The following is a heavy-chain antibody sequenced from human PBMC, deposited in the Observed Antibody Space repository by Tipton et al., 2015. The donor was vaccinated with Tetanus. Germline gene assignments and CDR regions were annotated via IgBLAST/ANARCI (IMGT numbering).Heavy chain of an antibody. D-gene: IGHD3-22*01. CDR1: GYTFTGYY. Sequence: QMQLVQSGAEVKKPGASVKVSCKASGYTFTGYYIYWVRQAPGQGLEWMGWIDPNSGGTVYAQKFQGRVTMTRDTSISSAYMGLRSLRSDDTAVYYCARDRGDYIYYGRDVWGPGTTATVS. V-gene: IGHV1-2*02. CDR2: IDPNSGGT. J-gene: IGHJ6*02. CDR3: ARDRGDYIYYGRDV.